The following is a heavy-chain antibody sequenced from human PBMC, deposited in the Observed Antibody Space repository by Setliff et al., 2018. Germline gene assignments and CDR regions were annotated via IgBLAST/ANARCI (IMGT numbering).Heavy chain of an antibody. CDR1: GYRFTNYW. J-gene: IGHJ3*02. Sequence: ESLKISCKGSGYRFTNYWIGWVRQMPGKGLEWMGVVYCGDSDTRYSPSFQGQVTMSADKSIRSAYLQWSSLKASDTAMYYCARLGYSDAFDIWGQGTMVTVSS. D-gene: IGHD5-18*01. CDR3: ARLGYSDAFDI. CDR2: VYCGDSDT. V-gene: IGHV5-51*01.